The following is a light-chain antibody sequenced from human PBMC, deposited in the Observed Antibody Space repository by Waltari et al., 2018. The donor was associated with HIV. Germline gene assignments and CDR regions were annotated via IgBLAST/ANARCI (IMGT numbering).Light chain of an antibody. CDR1: ISNLGGNF. CDR3: STWDNSLSHWV. V-gene: IGLV1-47*01. J-gene: IGLJ3*02. Sequence: QSVVTQPPSASGTPGQNISISCSGDISNLGGNFVYWYHKRPGTAPRLLIYRNDQRPSGVPDRFSGSKSATSASLAISGLRSEDEADYHCSTWDNSLSHWVFGGGTKVTVL. CDR2: RND.